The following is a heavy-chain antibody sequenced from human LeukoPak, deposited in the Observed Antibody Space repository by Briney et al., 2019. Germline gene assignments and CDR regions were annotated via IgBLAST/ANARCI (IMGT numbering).Heavy chain of an antibody. CDR2: IYPNSGGT. V-gene: IGHV1-2*02. J-gene: IGHJ5*02. CDR1: GYTFTGYY. CDR3: ARGTLGYCSSTSCHNWFDP. Sequence: ASVKVSCKASGYTFTGYYMHWARQAPGQGREWRGGIYPNSGGTNYARKFQGRVTMTRDTSISTAYMELSRLRSVDTAVYYCARGTLGYCSSTSCHNWFDPWGQGTLVTVSS. D-gene: IGHD2-2*01.